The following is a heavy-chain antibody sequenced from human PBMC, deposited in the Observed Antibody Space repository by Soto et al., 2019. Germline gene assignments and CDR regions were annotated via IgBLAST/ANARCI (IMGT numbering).Heavy chain of an antibody. J-gene: IGHJ4*02. CDR3: ARGEGDKTED. D-gene: IGHD2-21*01. Sequence: SETLSLTCAVSGGSISSGDYYWTWIRQPPGKGLEWIGYIYYTGRTYYNPSLKSRSTISVDTPNNQFSLNLNSVTAADTAVYYSARGEGDKTEDWGQGTLVTVCS. CDR2: IYYTGRT. V-gene: IGHV4-30-4*01. CDR1: GGSISSGDYY.